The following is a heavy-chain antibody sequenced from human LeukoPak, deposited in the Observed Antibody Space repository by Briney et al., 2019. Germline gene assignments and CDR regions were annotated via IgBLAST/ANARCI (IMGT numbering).Heavy chain of an antibody. V-gene: IGHV1-69*06. CDR1: GGTFSSYA. J-gene: IGHJ4*02. CDR3: AGAPYYGSLDY. CDR2: IIPIFGTA. Sequence: SVKVSCKASGGTFSSYAISWVRQAPGQGLEWMGGIIPIFGTANYAQKFQGRVTITADKSTSTAYMELSSPRSEDTAVYYCAGAPYYGSLDYWGQGTLVTVSS. D-gene: IGHD3-10*01.